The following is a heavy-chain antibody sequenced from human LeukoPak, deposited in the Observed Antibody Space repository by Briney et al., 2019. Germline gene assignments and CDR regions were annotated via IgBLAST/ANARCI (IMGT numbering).Heavy chain of an antibody. V-gene: IGHV1-24*01. CDR1: GYSLTELP. CDR3: ARRRWLQFHAFDI. J-gene: IGHJ3*02. Sequence: ASVKVSCKVSGYSLTELPMHWVRQAPGKGLEWVGGFDPEEREEIYAQKFQGRVTITRNTSISTAYMELSSLRSEDTAVYYCARRRWLQFHAFDIWGQGTMVTVSS. D-gene: IGHD5-24*01. CDR2: FDPEEREE.